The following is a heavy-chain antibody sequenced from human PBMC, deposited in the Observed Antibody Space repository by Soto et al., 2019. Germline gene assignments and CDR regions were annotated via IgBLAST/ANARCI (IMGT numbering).Heavy chain of an antibody. Sequence: QVQLVQSGAEVKKPGSSVKVSCKASGGTFSSYAISWVRQAPGQGLEWMGGIIPIFGTANDAQKFQGRVTIAADESTSTAYMELSSLRSEDTAVYYCARDLLQEPPGYGMDVWCQGTTVTVSS. D-gene: IGHD4-4*01. CDR3: ARDLLQEPPGYGMDV. CDR1: GGTFSSYA. J-gene: IGHJ6*02. V-gene: IGHV1-69*01. CDR2: IIPIFGTA.